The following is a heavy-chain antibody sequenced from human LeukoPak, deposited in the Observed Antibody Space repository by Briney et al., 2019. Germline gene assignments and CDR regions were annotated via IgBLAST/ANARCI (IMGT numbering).Heavy chain of an antibody. CDR2: ISGSGGST. CDR3: AKDQSSGSYSRWFDP. J-gene: IGHJ5*02. V-gene: IGHV3-23*01. CDR1: GFTFSSYA. D-gene: IGHD1-26*01. Sequence: GGSLRLSCAVSGFTFSSYAMSWVRQAPGKRLEWVSAISGSGGSTYYADSVKGRFTISRDNSKNTLYLQMNSLRAEDTAVYYCAKDQSSGSYSRWFDPWGQGTLVTVSS.